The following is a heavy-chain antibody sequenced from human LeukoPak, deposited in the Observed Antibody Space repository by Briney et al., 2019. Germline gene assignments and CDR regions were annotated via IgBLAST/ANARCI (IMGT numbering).Heavy chain of an antibody. Sequence: PGGSLRLSCAASGFIFTSNRMNWVRQAPGKGLEWLANIKHDGSEQIYVDSVKGRFTISRDNAKDSVYLQMNSLRAEDTAVYYCTRGLGEHGGVSDRWGQGTLVIVS. D-gene: IGHD3-16*01. J-gene: IGHJ5*02. CDR2: IKHDGSEQ. V-gene: IGHV3-7*01. CDR3: TRGLGEHGGVSDR. CDR1: GFIFTSNR.